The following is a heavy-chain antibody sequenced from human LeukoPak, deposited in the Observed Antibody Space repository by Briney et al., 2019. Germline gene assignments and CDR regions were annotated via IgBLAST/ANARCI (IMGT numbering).Heavy chain of an antibody. D-gene: IGHD5-12*01. CDR2: ISSSSSYT. Sequence: GGSLRLSCAASGFTFRSYWMSWIRQAPGKGLEWVSYISSSSSYTDYADSVKVRFTISRDNAKNTLYLQMNSLRAEDTAVYYCARDLSSATIGLDAFDIWGQGTMVTVSS. J-gene: IGHJ3*02. V-gene: IGHV3-11*06. CDR3: ARDLSSATIGLDAFDI. CDR1: GFTFRSYW.